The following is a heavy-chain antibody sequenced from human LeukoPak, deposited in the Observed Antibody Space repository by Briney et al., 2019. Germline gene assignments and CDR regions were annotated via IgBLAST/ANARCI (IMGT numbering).Heavy chain of an antibody. Sequence: ASVKVSCKASGYTFTSYAMHWVRQAPGQRLEWMGWMNAGNGNTKYSQKFQGRVTITRDTSASTAYMELSSLRSEDTAVYYCARDPYYYDSSGYYRLWYFDYWGQGTLVTVSS. D-gene: IGHD3-22*01. V-gene: IGHV1-3*01. J-gene: IGHJ4*02. CDR2: MNAGNGNT. CDR3: ARDPYYYDSSGYYRLWYFDY. CDR1: GYTFTSYA.